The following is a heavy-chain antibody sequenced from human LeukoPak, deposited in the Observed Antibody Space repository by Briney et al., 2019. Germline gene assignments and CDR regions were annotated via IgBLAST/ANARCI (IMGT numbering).Heavy chain of an antibody. D-gene: IGHD5-24*01. Sequence: GGSLRLSCAASGFTFNNYGLHWVRQAPGKGLEWVSSISSSSSYIYYADSVKGRFTISRDNAKNSLYLQMNSLRAEDTAVYYCARWLQSEIDYWGQGTLVTVSS. CDR3: ARWLQSEIDY. J-gene: IGHJ4*02. CDR1: GFTFNNYG. CDR2: ISSSSSYI. V-gene: IGHV3-21*01.